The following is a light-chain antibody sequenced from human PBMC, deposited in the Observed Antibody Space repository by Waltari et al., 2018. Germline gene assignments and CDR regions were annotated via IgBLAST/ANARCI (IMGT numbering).Light chain of an antibody. J-gene: IGLJ3*02. V-gene: IGLV1-47*01. CDR3: AAWDDSLTVR. Sequence: QSVLTQPPSASGTPGQRVTISCSGSSSNIGSSFVCWYQHLPGTAPKLLIYRNDQRPSGLPDRFSGSRSGTSASLAISGLRSEDEADYYCAAWDDSLTVRFGGGTKLTVL. CDR2: RND. CDR1: SSNIGSSF.